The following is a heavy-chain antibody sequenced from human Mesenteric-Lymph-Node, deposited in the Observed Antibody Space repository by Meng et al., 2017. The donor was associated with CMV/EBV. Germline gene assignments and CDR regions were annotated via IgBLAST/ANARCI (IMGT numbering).Heavy chain of an antibody. Sequence: ASVKVSCKASGYSFTGYYMHWVRQAPGHGLEWMGWINPNSGGTKYAQKFQGRVTMTTDTTTSTAYMELRSLRSDDTAVYYCARDRDTWYYDFSSGYPSDLWGQGTLVTVSS. J-gene: IGHJ5*02. D-gene: IGHD3-3*01. CDR3: ARDRDTWYYDFSSGYPSDL. CDR2: INPNSGGT. V-gene: IGHV1-2*02. CDR1: GYSFTGYY.